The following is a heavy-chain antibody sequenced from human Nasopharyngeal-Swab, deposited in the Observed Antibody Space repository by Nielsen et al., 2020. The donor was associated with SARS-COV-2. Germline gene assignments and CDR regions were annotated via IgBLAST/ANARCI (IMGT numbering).Heavy chain of an antibody. V-gene: IGHV1-69*13. CDR2: IIPIFGTA. CDR3: ARTRSIAAAAYQAFDI. CDR1: GGTFSSYA. D-gene: IGHD6-13*01. Sequence: SVKVSCKASGGTFSSYAISWVRQAPGQGLEWMGGIIPIFGTANYAQKFQGRVTITADESTSTAYMELSSLRSEDTAVYYCARTRSIAAAAYQAFDIWGQGTMVTVSS. J-gene: IGHJ3*02.